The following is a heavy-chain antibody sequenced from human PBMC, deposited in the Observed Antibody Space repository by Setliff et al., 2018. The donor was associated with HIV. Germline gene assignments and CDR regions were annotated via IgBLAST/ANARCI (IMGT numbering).Heavy chain of an antibody. CDR1: GYAISSGYY. CDR2: IYYSGST. Sequence: SETLSLTCAVAGYAISSGYYWGWIRRPPGKGLEWIGSIYYSGSTYYNPSLKSRVTISVDTSKNQFSLKLSSVTAADAALYYCASRVYYYDSNNFLREEGFDPWGQGTLVTVSS. J-gene: IGHJ5*02. D-gene: IGHD3-22*01. CDR3: ASRVYYYDSNNFLREEGFDP. V-gene: IGHV4-38-2*01.